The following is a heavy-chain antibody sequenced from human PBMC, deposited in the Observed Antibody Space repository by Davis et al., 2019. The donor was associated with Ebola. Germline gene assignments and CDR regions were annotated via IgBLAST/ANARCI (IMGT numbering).Heavy chain of an antibody. CDR3: ARGAGAGGI. CDR1: GGSFSGYY. Sequence: SQTLSLTCAVYGGSFSGYYWSWIRQPPGKGLEWIGEINHSGSTNYNPSLKSRVTISVDTPKNQFSLKLSSVTAADTAVYYCARGAGAGGIWGQGTLVTVSS. V-gene: IGHV4-34*01. CDR2: INHSGST. J-gene: IGHJ4*02. D-gene: IGHD1-26*01.